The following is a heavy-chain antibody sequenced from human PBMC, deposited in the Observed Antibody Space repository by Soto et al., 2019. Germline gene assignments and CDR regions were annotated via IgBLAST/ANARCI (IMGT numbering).Heavy chain of an antibody. V-gene: IGHV3-33*01. Sequence: VQLVESGGGVVQPGRSLRLSCAASGFTFSSYGMHWVRQAPGKGLEWVAVIWYDGSNKYYADSVKGRFTISRDNSKNTLYLQMNSLRAEDTAVYYCARDQGGVSGYYDAFDIWGQGTMVTVSS. J-gene: IGHJ3*02. CDR3: ARDQGGVSGYYDAFDI. CDR2: IWYDGSNK. CDR1: GFTFSSYG. D-gene: IGHD3-16*01.